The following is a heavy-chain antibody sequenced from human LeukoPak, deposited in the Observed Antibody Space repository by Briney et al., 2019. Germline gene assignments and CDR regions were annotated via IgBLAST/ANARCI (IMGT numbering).Heavy chain of an antibody. J-gene: IGHJ4*02. CDR2: ISGSGGST. CDR3: AKVTWVGPYGG. V-gene: IGHV3-23*01. CDR1: GITFSSYA. Sequence: GGSLRLSCAASGITFSSYAMSWVRQAPGKGLEWVSAISGSGGSTYYADSVKGRFTISRDNSKNTLYLQMNSLRAEDTAVHYCAKVTWVGPYGGWGQGTLVTVSS. D-gene: IGHD4-23*01.